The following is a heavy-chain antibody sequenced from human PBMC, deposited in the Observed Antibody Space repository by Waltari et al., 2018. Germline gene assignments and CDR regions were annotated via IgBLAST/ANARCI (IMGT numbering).Heavy chain of an antibody. CDR2: IYYSGST. V-gene: IGHV4-59*01. CDR3: ARLGFPPYNWFDP. Sequence: QVQLQESGPGLVQPSETLSLTCTVSGGSISSYYWSWIRQAPGKGLEWIGYIYYSGSTNYNPSLKSRVTTSVDKSKNQFSLKLSSVTAADTAVYYCARLGFPPYNWFDPWGQGTLVTVSS. CDR1: GGSISSYY. D-gene: IGHD1-26*01. J-gene: IGHJ5*02.